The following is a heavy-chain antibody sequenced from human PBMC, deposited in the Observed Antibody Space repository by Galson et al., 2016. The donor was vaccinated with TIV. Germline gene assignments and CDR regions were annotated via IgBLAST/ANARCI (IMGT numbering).Heavy chain of an antibody. V-gene: IGHV3-20*01. CDR1: GFTFNTNT. CDR3: ARVRSCGGDCYYFDY. J-gene: IGHJ4*02. D-gene: IGHD2-21*02. CDR2: INWNGAGT. Sequence: SLRLSCAASGFTFNTNTMSWIRQAPGKGLEWVSGINWNGAGTSYADSVKGRFTISRDSAKNSLWLQMNSLRVEDTALYHCARVRSCGGDCYYFDYWGQGTLVTVSS.